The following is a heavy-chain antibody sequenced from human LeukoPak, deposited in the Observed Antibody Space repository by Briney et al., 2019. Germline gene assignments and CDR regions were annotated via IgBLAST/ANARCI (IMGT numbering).Heavy chain of an antibody. CDR2: IFYRGSI. J-gene: IGHJ3*02. V-gene: IGHV4-59*12. CDR3: ARGVVLGQDDAFDI. CDR1: GGSISNYY. Sequence: SETLSLTCTVSGGSISNYYWSWIRQPPGKGLEWIGYIFYRGSIDYSPSLQSRVTISVDTSKNHLSLRLTSVTAADMAVYFCARGVVLGQDDAFDIWGRGTMVTVSS. D-gene: IGHD3/OR15-3a*01.